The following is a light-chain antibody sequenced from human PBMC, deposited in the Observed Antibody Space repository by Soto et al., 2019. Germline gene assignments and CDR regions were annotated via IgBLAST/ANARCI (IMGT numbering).Light chain of an antibody. CDR2: GSS. V-gene: IGKV3-20*01. CDR3: QQYGSSPYT. Sequence: EIVLTQSPGTLSLSPGERATLSCRASQSVSSSYLAWYQQKPRQAPRLLIYGSSSTATGIPEMFSGRWWATVFTLTISRLEPEDFALYYCQQYGSSPYTFGQGTKLEIK. CDR1: QSVSSSY. J-gene: IGKJ2*01.